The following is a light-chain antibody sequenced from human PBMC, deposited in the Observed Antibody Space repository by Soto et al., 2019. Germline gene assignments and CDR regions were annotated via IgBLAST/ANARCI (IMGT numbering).Light chain of an antibody. Sequence: QSALTQAPCASGSPGQSVTISCTGTSSDVGGYNYVSWYQQHPGKAPKVIIYEVSKRPSGVPDRFSGSKSGSTASLTVSGLQAEDEADYYCSSYAVTNIFVFGTGTKVTVL. CDR3: SSYAVTNIFV. CDR2: EVS. V-gene: IGLV2-8*01. J-gene: IGLJ1*01. CDR1: SSDVGGYNY.